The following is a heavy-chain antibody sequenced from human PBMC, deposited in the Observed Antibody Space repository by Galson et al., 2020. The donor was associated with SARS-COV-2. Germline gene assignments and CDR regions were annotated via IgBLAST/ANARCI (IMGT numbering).Heavy chain of an antibody. Sequence: ASETLSLTCTVSGYSISSGYYWGWIRQPPGKGLEWIGSIYHSGITYYNPSLKSRVTISVDTSKNQFSLRLTTVTAADTALYFCARKTSTYDVWGPGAQVTVS. CDR3: ARKTSTYDV. J-gene: IGHJ4*01. D-gene: IGHD5-12*01. CDR1: GYSISSGYY. CDR2: IYHSGIT. V-gene: IGHV4-38-2*02.